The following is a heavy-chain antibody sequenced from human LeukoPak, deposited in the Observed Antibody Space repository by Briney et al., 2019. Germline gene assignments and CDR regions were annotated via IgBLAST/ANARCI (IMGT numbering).Heavy chain of an antibody. CDR1: GGSISSYY. V-gene: IGHV4-4*07. D-gene: IGHD2-2*01. J-gene: IGHJ2*01. CDR2: IYTSGST. CDR3: ARDQGAYCSSTSCYGWYFDL. Sequence: PSETLSLTCTVSGGSISSYYWSWIRQPAVKGLEWIGRIYTSGSTNYNPSLKSRVTMSVDTSKNQFSLKLSSVTAADTAVYYCARDQGAYCSSTSCYGWYFDLWGRGTLVTVSS.